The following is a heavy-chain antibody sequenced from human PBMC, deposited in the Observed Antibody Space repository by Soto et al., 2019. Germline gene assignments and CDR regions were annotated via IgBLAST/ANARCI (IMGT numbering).Heavy chain of an antibody. V-gene: IGHV4-59*01. D-gene: IGHD2-21*02. CDR3: ARDLWGYCGTDCYPLDV. CDR2: MYNTGST. Sequence: SETLALTCTVSGGSSSGDYWSWIRQPPGKGLEWIGYMYNTGSTVYNPSFKSRVTISVDTPKNQFSLKLNSVTAADTAVYYCARDLWGYCGTDCYPLDVWGQGTTVP. J-gene: IGHJ6*02. CDR1: GGSSSGDY.